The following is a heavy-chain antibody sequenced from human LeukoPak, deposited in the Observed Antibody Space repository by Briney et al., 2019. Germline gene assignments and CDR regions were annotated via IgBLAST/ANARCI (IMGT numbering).Heavy chain of an antibody. CDR1: GGSFSGYY. V-gene: IGHV4-34*01. J-gene: IGHJ4*02. CDR3: ARDQFGEFYFDY. D-gene: IGHD3-10*01. CDR2: INHSGST. Sequence: SETLSLTCAVYGGSFSGYYWSWIRQPPGKGLEWIGEINHSGSTNYNPSLKSRVTISVDTSKNQFSLKLSSVTAADTAVYYCARDQFGEFYFDYWGQGTLVTVSS.